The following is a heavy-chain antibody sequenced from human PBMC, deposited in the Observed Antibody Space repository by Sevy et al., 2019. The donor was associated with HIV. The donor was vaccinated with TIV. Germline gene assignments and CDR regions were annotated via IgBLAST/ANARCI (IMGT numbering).Heavy chain of an antibody. CDR3: AKGDRTFYGLDV. J-gene: IGHJ6*02. CDR1: GFTFSTYA. D-gene: IGHD2-15*01. CDR2: ISGSAGST. Sequence: GGSLRLSCAASGFTFSTYAMSWVRQAPGKGLEWVSAISGSAGSTYYADLVKGRFTISRDKSKNTLYLQMNSLRAEDTAVDYCAKGDRTFYGLDVWGQGTTVTVSS. V-gene: IGHV3-23*01.